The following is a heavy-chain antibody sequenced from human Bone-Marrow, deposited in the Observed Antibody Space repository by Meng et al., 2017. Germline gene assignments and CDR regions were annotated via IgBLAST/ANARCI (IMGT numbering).Heavy chain of an antibody. CDR2: INPNSGGT. Sequence: ASVKVSCKASGYTFTGYYMHWVRQAPGQGLEWMGWINPNSGGTNYAQKFQGRVTMTRDTPISTAYMELSRLRSDDTAVYYCARVLSRQVVTPGGLWGQGTLVTVSS. V-gene: IGHV1-2*02. CDR3: ARVLSRQVVTPGGL. J-gene: IGHJ4*02. CDR1: GYTFTGYY. D-gene: IGHD4-23*01.